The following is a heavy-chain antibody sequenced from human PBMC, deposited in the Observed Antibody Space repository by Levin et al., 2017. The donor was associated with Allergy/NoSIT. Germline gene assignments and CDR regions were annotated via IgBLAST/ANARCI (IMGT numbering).Heavy chain of an antibody. Sequence: GGSLRLSCAASGFTFSSYGMHWVRQAPGKGLEWVAVIWYDGSNKYYADSVKGRFTISRDNSKNTLYLQMNSLRAEDTAVYYCARTYYYDSSGYYGSWGQGTLVTVSS. J-gene: IGHJ4*02. CDR2: IWYDGSNK. CDR1: GFTFSSYG. CDR3: ARTYYYDSSGYYGS. V-gene: IGHV3-33*01. D-gene: IGHD3-22*01.